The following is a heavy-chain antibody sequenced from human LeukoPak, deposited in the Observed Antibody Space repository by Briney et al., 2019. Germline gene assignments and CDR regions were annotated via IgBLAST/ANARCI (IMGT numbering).Heavy chain of an antibody. J-gene: IGHJ4*02. Sequence: VASVTVSCKASGGTFSSYAISWVRQAPGQGLEWMGGIIPTFGTANYAQKFQGRVTIIADESTSTAYMELSSLRSEDTAVYYCARGVVGATTGAYSFDYWGRGTLVTVSS. CDR2: IIPTFGTA. CDR1: GGTFSSYA. D-gene: IGHD1-26*01. CDR3: ARGVVGATTGAYSFDY. V-gene: IGHV1-69*13.